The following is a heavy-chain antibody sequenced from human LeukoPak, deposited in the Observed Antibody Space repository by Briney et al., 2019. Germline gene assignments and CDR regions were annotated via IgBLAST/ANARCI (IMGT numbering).Heavy chain of an antibody. CDR1: GYTFTGYY. Sequence: GASVKVSCKASGYTFTGYYMHWVRQAPGRGLEWMGWINPNSGGTNYAQKFQGRVTMTRDTSISTAYMELSRLRSDDTAVYYCARVRRTALGEPFDYWGQGTLVTVSS. D-gene: IGHD1-26*01. CDR3: ARVRRTALGEPFDY. V-gene: IGHV1-2*02. CDR2: INPNSGGT. J-gene: IGHJ4*02.